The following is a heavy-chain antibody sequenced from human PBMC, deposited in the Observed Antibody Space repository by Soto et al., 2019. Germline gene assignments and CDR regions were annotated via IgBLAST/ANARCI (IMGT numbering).Heavy chain of an antibody. CDR1: GYTFTNYG. V-gene: IGHV1-18*01. CDR2: ISAYNGNT. J-gene: IGHJ4*02. CDR3: ARDSAPVDY. Sequence: QVQLVQSGAEVKKPGASVKVSCKASGYTFTNYGISWVRQAPGQGLEWMGWISAYNGNTNYAQKLQHRVTMTPDTSTSTAFMELRGLRSDATAVYYSARDSAPVDYWGQGTLGTVSS.